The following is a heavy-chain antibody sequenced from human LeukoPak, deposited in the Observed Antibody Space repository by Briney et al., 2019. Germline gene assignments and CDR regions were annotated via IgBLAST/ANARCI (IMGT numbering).Heavy chain of an antibody. CDR3: ATFRGYSYGYLVY. CDR2: MNPNSGNT. J-gene: IGHJ4*02. V-gene: IGHV1-8*02. Sequence: ASVKVSCKASGYTFTNYGINWVRQATGQGLEWMGWMNPNSGNTGYAQKFQGRVTMTRNTSISTAYMELSSLRSEDTAVYYCATFRGYSYGYLVYWGQGTLVTVSS. CDR1: GYTFTNYG. D-gene: IGHD5-18*01.